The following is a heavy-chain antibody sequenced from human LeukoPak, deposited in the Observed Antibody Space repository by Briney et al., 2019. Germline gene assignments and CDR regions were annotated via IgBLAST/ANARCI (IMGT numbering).Heavy chain of an antibody. CDR3: ARDLTGSYRYYYYMDV. CDR2: ISSSSSTI. D-gene: IGHD3-16*02. J-gene: IGHJ6*03. CDR1: GFTFSSYS. Sequence: GGSLRLSCAASGFTFSSYSMNWVRQAPGKGLEWVSYISSSSSTIYYADSVKGRFTISRDNAKNSLYLQMNSLRAEDTAVYYCARDLTGSYRYYYYMDVWGKGTTVTISS. V-gene: IGHV3-48*01.